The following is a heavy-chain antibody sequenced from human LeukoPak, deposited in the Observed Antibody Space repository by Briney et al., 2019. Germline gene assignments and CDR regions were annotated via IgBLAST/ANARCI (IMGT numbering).Heavy chain of an antibody. CDR2: IYWDDDK. Sequence: SGPTLVKPTQPLTLTCTFSGFSLSTSGVGVGWIRQPPGKALEWLALIYWDDDKRHSPSLKSRLTITKDTSKNQVVLTMTNMDPVDTATYYCARTTVTTAFHIWGQGTMVTVSS. J-gene: IGHJ3*02. CDR3: ARTTVTTAFHI. CDR1: GFSLSTSGVG. D-gene: IGHD4-17*01. V-gene: IGHV2-5*02.